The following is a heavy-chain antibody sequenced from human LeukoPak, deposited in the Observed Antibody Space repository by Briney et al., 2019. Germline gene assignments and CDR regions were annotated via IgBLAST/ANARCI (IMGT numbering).Heavy chain of an antibody. CDR1: GFTFSDYA. V-gene: IGHV3-30-3*01. Sequence: PGGSLRLSCAPSGFTFSDYAFHWVRQAPGKGLEWVALTSYDGSTKYYADSVKGRFTISRDNSKNTVYLQMNSLRSEDTAVYYCARGGDYGSSGSFRWRHFDYWGQGTLVTVSS. CDR2: TSYDGSTK. D-gene: IGHD3-10*01. J-gene: IGHJ4*02. CDR3: ARGGDYGSSGSFRWRHFDY.